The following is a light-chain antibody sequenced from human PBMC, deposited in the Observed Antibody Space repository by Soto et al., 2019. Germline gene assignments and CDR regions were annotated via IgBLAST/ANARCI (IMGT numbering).Light chain of an antibody. CDR2: GAS. V-gene: IGKV3-15*01. CDR1: QSVSSN. Sequence: EIEMTQSPASLSVSLGERATLTCRASQSVSSNLAWYQQKPGEAPRLLIYGASTRVTGIPARFSGSGSGTEFTLIISSLQSEDVVVYYCQQYNNWPPVTFGQGTKVEI. J-gene: IGKJ1*01. CDR3: QQYNNWPPVT.